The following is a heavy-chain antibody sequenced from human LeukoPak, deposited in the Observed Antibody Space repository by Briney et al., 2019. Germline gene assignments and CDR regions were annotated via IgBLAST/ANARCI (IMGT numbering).Heavy chain of an antibody. Sequence: GRSLRLSCAASGFTFSSYAMHWVRQAPGKGLEWVAVISYDGSNKYYADSVKGRFTISRDNSKDTLYLQMNSLRAEDTAVYYCASFRGSYSQYFDYWGQGTLVTVSS. CDR3: ASFRGSYSQYFDY. CDR1: GFTFSSYA. D-gene: IGHD1-26*01. CDR2: ISYDGSNK. J-gene: IGHJ4*02. V-gene: IGHV3-30*14.